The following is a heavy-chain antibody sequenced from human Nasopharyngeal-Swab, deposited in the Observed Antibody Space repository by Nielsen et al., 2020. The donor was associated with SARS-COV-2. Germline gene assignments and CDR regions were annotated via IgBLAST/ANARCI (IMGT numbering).Heavy chain of an antibody. D-gene: IGHD5-24*01. J-gene: IGHJ4*02. Sequence: GVLKISCAASGFTFSTYAISWVRQAPGKGLEWVSSISSSSSYIYYADSVKGRFTISRDNSKNTLYLQMNSLRAEDTAVYYCARESRGGGLTNGFDYWGQGTLVTVSS. V-gene: IGHV3-21*01. CDR3: ARESRGGGLTNGFDY. CDR1: GFTFSTYA. CDR2: ISSSSSYI.